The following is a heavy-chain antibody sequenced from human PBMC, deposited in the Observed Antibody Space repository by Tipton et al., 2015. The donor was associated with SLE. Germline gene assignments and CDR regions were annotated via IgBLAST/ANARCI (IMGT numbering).Heavy chain of an antibody. Sequence: TLSLTCTVSGGSISSGSYCWSWIRQPAGKGLEWIGYIYTSGSTNYNPSLKSRVTISVDTSKNQFSLKLSSVTAADTAVYYCARDQVGYSGYTSFYYMDVWGKGTTVTVSS. V-gene: IGHV4-61*09. J-gene: IGHJ6*03. D-gene: IGHD5-12*01. CDR2: IYTSGST. CDR1: GGSISSGSYC. CDR3: ARDQVGYSGYTSFYYMDV.